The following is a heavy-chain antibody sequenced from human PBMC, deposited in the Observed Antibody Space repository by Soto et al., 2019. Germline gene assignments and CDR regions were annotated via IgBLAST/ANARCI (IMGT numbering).Heavy chain of an antibody. V-gene: IGHV5-10-1*01. J-gene: IGHJ4*02. D-gene: IGHD6-6*01. CDR3: ARHNAFDSSFYYFDY. CDR2: IDPSDSYT. Sequence: GESLKISCKGSGYSFTSYWISWVRQMPGKGLEWMGRIDPSDSYTNYSPSFQGHVTISADKSISTAYLQWSSLKASDTAMYYCARHNAFDSSFYYFDYWGQGTLVTVSS. CDR1: GYSFTSYW.